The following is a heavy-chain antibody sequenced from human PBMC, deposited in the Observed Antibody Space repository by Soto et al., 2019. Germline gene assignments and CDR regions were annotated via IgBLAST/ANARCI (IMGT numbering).Heavy chain of an antibody. J-gene: IGHJ6*02. Sequence: GGSLRLSCAASGFTFSNYAMTWVLQAPGEGLEWVSSVSSSGGSTYYANSVKGRFTISRDNFGNTLYLQMSSLRVEDTAIYYCVEGGLAAAGYYFYGLDVWGQGTTVTVSS. D-gene: IGHD6-13*01. CDR3: VEGGLAAAGYYFYGLDV. CDR1: GFTFSNYA. CDR2: VSSSGGST. V-gene: IGHV3-23*01.